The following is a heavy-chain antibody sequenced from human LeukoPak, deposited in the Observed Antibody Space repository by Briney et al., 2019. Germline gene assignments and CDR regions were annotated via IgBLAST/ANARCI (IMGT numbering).Heavy chain of an antibody. Sequence: PGGSLRLSCAASGFTFSRYDMHWVRQATGKGLEWVSAIGTAGDTYYPGSVKGRFTISRENAKNSLYLQMNSLRAGDTAVYYCARSSSGWWHFDYWGQGALVTVSS. CDR1: GFTFSRYD. CDR3: ARSSSGWWHFDY. CDR2: IGTAGDT. D-gene: IGHD6-19*01. V-gene: IGHV3-13*01. J-gene: IGHJ4*02.